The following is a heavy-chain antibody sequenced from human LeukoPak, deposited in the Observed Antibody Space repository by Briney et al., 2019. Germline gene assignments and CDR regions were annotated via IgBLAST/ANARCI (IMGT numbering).Heavy chain of an antibody. V-gene: IGHV1-46*01. CDR3: ARGPHSLRYYDFWSGSYYFDY. Sequence: ASVKVSCKASGYTFTSYYMHWVRQAPGQGLEWMGIINPSGGSTSYAQKFQGRVTMTRDTSISTAYMELSRLRSDDTAVYYCARGPHSLRYYDFWSGSYYFDYWGQGTLVTVSS. CDR2: INPSGGST. D-gene: IGHD3-3*01. J-gene: IGHJ4*02. CDR1: GYTFTSYY.